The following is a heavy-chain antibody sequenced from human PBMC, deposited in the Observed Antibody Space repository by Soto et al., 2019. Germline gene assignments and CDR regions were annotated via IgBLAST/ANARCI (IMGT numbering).Heavy chain of an antibody. D-gene: IGHD3-10*01. CDR3: ARHNYGSGSTYFDY. CDR2: IYYSGST. Sequence: SETLSLTCTVSGGSISSYYWSWIRQPPGKGLEWIGYIYYSGSTNYHPSLKSRVTISVDTSKNQFSLKLNSMTAADTAVYYCARHNYGSGSTYFDYWRQGTLITAPQ. J-gene: IGHJ4*02. CDR1: GGSISSYY. V-gene: IGHV4-59*08.